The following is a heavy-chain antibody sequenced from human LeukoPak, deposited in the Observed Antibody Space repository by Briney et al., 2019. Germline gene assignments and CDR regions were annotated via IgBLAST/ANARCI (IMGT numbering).Heavy chain of an antibody. D-gene: IGHD2-2*01. V-gene: IGHV3-23*01. J-gene: IGHJ4*02. CDR3: AKTLYVPAAMRPFDY. Sequence: PGGSLRLSCAASGFTFSSYAMSWVRQAPGKGLEWVSAISGSGGSTYYADSVKGRLTISRDNSKNTLYLQMNSLRAEDTAVYYCAKTLYVPAAMRPFDYWGQGTLVTVSS. CDR1: GFTFSSYA. CDR2: ISGSGGST.